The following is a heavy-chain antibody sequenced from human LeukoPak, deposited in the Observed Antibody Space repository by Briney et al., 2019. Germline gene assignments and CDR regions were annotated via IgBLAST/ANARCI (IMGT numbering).Heavy chain of an antibody. J-gene: IGHJ4*02. D-gene: IGHD3-9*01. CDR2: IIPILGIA. V-gene: IGHV1-69*04. Sequence: ASVKVSCKASGGTFSSYAISWVRQAPGQGLEWMGRIIPILGIANYAQKFQGRVTITADTSTSTAYMELRSLRSDDTAVYYCARGGWVHYDILTGYYDYWGQGTLVTVSS. CDR3: ARGGWVHYDILTGYYDY. CDR1: GGTFSSYA.